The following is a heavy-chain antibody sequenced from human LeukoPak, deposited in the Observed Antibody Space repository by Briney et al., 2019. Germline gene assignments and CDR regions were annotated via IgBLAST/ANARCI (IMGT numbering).Heavy chain of an antibody. V-gene: IGHV3-23*01. CDR1: GFTFSTYA. Sequence: GGSLRLSCAASGFTFSTYAMSWVRQAPGKGLEWVSLISPAGGSIYYADSVKGRFTISRDNSVNTLYLQMSSLRTEDTAVYYCAKRHCSGGSCFSGVDYWGQGTLVTVSS. J-gene: IGHJ4*02. CDR2: ISPAGGSI. D-gene: IGHD2-15*01. CDR3: AKRHCSGGSCFSGVDY.